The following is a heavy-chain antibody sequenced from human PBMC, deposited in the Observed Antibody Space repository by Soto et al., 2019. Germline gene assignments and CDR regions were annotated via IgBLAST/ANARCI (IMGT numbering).Heavy chain of an antibody. J-gene: IGHJ4*02. CDR1: GFTFNMYA. D-gene: IGHD1-1*01. V-gene: IGHV3-23*01. CDR2: IGGSGANT. CDR3: ARTITGYFWAGAY. Sequence: PGGSLRLSCAASGFTFNMYATSWVRQAPGKGLEWVSGIGGSGANTYYADFVKGRFTISRDNSKNTLYLQMDSLRAEDTAIYYCARTITGYFWAGAYWGQGTLVTVS.